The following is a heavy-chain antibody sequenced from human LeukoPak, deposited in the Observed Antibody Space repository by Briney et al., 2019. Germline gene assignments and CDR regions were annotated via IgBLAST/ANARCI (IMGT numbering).Heavy chain of an antibody. CDR2: ISGSGGTT. CDR3: AKDRAGTSGTRRGIDY. CDR1: RFTLSSYA. V-gene: IGHV3-23*01. Sequence: PGGSLRLSCEASRFTLSSYAMSWVRQAPGKGLEWVSAISGSGGTTYYAEPVKGRFTISRDSSRNTLYLQMNSLRAEDTAVYYCAKDRAGTSGTRRGIDYWGQGTLVTVSS. J-gene: IGHJ4*02. D-gene: IGHD3-10*01.